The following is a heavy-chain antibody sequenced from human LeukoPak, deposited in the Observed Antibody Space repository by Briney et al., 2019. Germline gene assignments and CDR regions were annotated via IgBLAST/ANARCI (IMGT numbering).Heavy chain of an antibody. J-gene: IGHJ4*02. CDR2: ISRSPSST. D-gene: IGHD1-26*01. Sequence: GGSLRLSCAASGFTFTDYYMNWFRQAPGKGLEWVSYISRSPSSTNYAHSVKGRFTISRDNSKDTLYLQTNSLRAEDTAVYYCATDRNSGKYYDYWGQGTLVSVSS. CDR3: ATDRNSGKYYDY. CDR1: GFTFTDYY. V-gene: IGHV3-11*06.